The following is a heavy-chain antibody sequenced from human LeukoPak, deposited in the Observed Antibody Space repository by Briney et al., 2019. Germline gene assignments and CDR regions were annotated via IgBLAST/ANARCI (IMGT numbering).Heavy chain of an antibody. V-gene: IGHV3-23*01. J-gene: IGHJ4*02. CDR3: AKTKAHSSSWYYFDY. D-gene: IGHD6-13*01. CDR1: GFTFSGYA. Sequence: PGGSLRLSCAASGFTFSGYAMSWVRQAPGKGLEWVSAISGSGGSTYYADSVKGRFTISRDNSKNTLYQQMNSLRAEDTAVYYCAKTKAHSSSWYYFDYWGQGTLVTVSS. CDR2: ISGSGGST.